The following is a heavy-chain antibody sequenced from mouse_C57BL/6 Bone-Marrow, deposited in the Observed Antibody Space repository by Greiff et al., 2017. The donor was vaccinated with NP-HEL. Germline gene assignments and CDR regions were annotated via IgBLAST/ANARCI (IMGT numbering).Heavy chain of an antibody. J-gene: IGHJ4*01. D-gene: IGHD2-3*01. CDR2: IYPGDGDT. CDR1: GYAFSSYW. Sequence: VKLMESGAELVKPGASVKISCKASGYAFSSYWMNWVKQRPGKGLEWIGQIYPGDGDTNYNGKFKGKATLTADKSSSTAYMQLSSLTSEDSAVYFCARGVTPYYYAMDYWGQGTSVTVSS. CDR3: ARGVTPYYYAMDY. V-gene: IGHV1-80*01.